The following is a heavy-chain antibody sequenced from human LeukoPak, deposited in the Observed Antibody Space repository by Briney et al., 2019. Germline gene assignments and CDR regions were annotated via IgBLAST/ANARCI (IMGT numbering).Heavy chain of an antibody. CDR3: ARDTIDVDKAMVTSSYNWFDP. J-gene: IGHJ5*02. CDR2: INWNGGST. D-gene: IGHD5-18*01. CDR1: GFTFYDYG. Sequence: GGSLRLSCAASGFTFYDYGMSWVRQAPGKGLEWVSGINWNGGSTVYADSVKGRFTISRDNAKNSLYLQMNSLRAEDTALYHCARDTIDVDKAMVTSSYNWFDPWGQGTLVTVSS. V-gene: IGHV3-20*01.